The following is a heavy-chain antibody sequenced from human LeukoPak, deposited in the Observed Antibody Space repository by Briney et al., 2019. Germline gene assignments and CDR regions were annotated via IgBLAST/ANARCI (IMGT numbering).Heavy chain of an antibody. D-gene: IGHD5-18*01. CDR2: IKQDGSEK. CDR1: GFTFSSYW. J-gene: IGHJ4*02. CDR3: ARPYDSYGYEVHYFDY. V-gene: IGHV3-7*01. Sequence: PGGSLRLSCAASGFTFSSYWMSWVRQAPGKGLEWVANIKQDGSEKYYVDSVKGRFTISRDNAKNSLYLQMNSLRAEDTAVYYCARPYDSYGYEVHYFDYWAREPWSPSPQ.